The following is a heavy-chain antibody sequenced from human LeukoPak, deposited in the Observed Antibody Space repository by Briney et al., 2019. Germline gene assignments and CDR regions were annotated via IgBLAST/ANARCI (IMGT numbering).Heavy chain of an antibody. CDR2: ISSSSSTI. D-gene: IGHD3-16*02. Sequence: GGSLRLSCAASGFTFSSYEMNWVRQAPGKGLEWVSYISSSSSTIYYADSVKGRFTISRDNAKNSLYLQMNSPRAEDTAVYYCASFDDDYVWGSYRPLDYWGQGTLVTVSS. J-gene: IGHJ4*02. CDR1: GFTFSSYE. V-gene: IGHV3-48*01. CDR3: ASFDDDYVWGSYRPLDY.